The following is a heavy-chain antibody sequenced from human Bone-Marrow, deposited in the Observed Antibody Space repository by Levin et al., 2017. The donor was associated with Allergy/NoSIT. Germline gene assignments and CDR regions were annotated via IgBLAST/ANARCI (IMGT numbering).Heavy chain of an antibody. Sequence: PGGSLRLSCAASGFTFSSFPMSWVRQAPGKGLEWLSSVSGRGITTSYADSVKGRFTISRDNSKNTLYLEMTTLRAEDTAIYFCAKTVAGCFGNWGQGILVTVSA. CDR3: AKTVAGCFGN. D-gene: IGHD6-19*01. V-gene: IGHV3-23*01. J-gene: IGHJ4*02. CDR2: VSGRGITT. CDR1: GFTFSSFP.